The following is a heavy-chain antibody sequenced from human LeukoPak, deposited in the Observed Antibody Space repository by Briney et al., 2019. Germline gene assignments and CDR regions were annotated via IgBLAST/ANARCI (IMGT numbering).Heavy chain of an antibody. CDR3: AREGSGSYYFDY. V-gene: IGHV3-30-3*01. D-gene: IGHD1-26*01. CDR1: GFTFSSYA. CDR2: ISYDGSNK. J-gene: IGHJ4*02. Sequence: GGSLRLSCAASGFTFSSYAMHWVRQAPGKGLEWVAVISYDGSNKYYADSVKGRFTISRDNSKNTLYLQMNSLRAEDTAVYYCAREGSGSYYFDYWGQGTLVTVSS.